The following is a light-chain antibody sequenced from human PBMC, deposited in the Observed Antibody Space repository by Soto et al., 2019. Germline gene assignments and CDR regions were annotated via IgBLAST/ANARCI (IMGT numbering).Light chain of an antibody. Sequence: DILLTQSPSSLSASVGDRVTITCRASQSLSTYLNWYQQKPGQAPHLLIYAASSWRPGVPSRFSGSGSATAYIPTTSSLLPEEFVAYYCHQSYDSLMLTFGGGTKVEIK. V-gene: IGKV1-39*01. CDR3: HQSYDSLMLT. CDR2: AAS. CDR1: QSLSTY. J-gene: IGKJ4*01.